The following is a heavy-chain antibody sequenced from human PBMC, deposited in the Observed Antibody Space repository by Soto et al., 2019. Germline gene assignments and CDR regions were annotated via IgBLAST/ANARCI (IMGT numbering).Heavy chain of an antibody. CDR2: VFYGGST. Sequence: QLQLQESGPGLVKPSETQSLTCTVSGGSISSSSYYWGWIRQPPGKGLEWIVSVFYGGSTYYNPSFKSRVTISVDTSKNQFSLKLNSVVATDTAVYYCATMRVAFQHWGQGTLVTVSS. J-gene: IGHJ1*01. V-gene: IGHV4-39*01. CDR3: ATMRVAFQH. CDR1: GGSISSSSYY. D-gene: IGHD2-15*01.